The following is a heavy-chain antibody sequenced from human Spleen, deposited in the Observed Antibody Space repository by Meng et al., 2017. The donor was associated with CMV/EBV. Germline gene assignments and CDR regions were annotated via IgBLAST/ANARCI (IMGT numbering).Heavy chain of an antibody. V-gene: IGHV3-23*01. D-gene: IGHD2-21*01. Sequence: GESLKISCAASGFTFSSYAMSWVRQAPGKGLEWVSAISGSGGSTYYADSVKGRFTISRDNSKNTLYLQMNSLRAEDTAVYYCASLIFDPTFGRYCGGDCYSRDFDYWGQGTLVTVSS. CDR3: ASLIFDPTFGRYCGGDCYSRDFDY. CDR2: ISGSGGST. CDR1: GFTFSSYA. J-gene: IGHJ4*02.